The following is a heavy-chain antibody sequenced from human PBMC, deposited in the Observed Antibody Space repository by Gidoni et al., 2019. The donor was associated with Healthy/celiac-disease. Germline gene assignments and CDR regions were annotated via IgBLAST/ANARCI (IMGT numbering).Heavy chain of an antibody. CDR3: ANPPEWPLPAAIGDY. J-gene: IGHJ4*02. V-gene: IGHV3-23*01. CDR2: LIGSGGST. CDR1: GFTFSSYA. D-gene: IGHD2-2*02. Sequence: EVQLLESGGGLVQPGGSLRLSCAASGFTFSSYAMSWGRQAPGKGLECVSALIGSGGSTYYADSGKGRVTIARDKSKNTLYLKMNSLRAEDTAVDYCANPPEWPLPAAIGDYWGQGTLVTVSS.